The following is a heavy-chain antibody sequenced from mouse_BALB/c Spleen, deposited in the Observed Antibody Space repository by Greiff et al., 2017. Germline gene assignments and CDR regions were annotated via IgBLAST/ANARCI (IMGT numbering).Heavy chain of an antibody. D-gene: IGHD2-4*01. CDR2: ISSGSSTI. V-gene: IGHV5-17*02. CDR3: ARGRGDYRRYAMDY. Sequence: EVNVVESGGGLVQPGGSRKLSCAASGFTFSSFGMHWVCQAPEKGLEWVAYISSGSSTIYYADTVKGRFTISRDNPKNTLFLQMTSLRSEDTAMYYCARGRGDYRRYAMDYWGQGTSVTVSS. CDR1: GFTFSSFG. J-gene: IGHJ4*01.